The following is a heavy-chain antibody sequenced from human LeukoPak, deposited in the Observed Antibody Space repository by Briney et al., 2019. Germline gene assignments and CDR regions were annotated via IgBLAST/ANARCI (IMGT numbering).Heavy chain of an antibody. CDR2: IFYTGST. CDR1: GGSISSYY. Sequence: SETLSLTCTVSGGSISSYYWSWIRQPPGKGLEWIGYIFYTGSTNYNPSLKSRVTISVLTSKNQFSLKLNSVTAADTAVYFCARRAYSAAYWKHFDYWGQGTLVTVSS. J-gene: IGHJ4*02. V-gene: IGHV4-59*08. CDR3: ARRAYSAAYWKHFDY. D-gene: IGHD1-1*01.